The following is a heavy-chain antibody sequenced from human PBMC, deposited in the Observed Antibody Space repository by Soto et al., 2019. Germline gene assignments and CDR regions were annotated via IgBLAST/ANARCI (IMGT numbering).Heavy chain of an antibody. Sequence: QVQLVESGGGLVKPGGSLRLSCAASGFTFSDYYMNWIRQAPGKGLEWVSYISSSSSDTNYADSVKGRFTISRDNAKNTQFLQMNSMRAEDTAVYDCARDGLGNGFDYWGQGTLVTVSS. J-gene: IGHJ4*02. V-gene: IGHV3-11*06. CDR1: GFTFSDYY. D-gene: IGHD4-4*01. CDR3: ARDGLGNGFDY. CDR2: ISSSSSDT.